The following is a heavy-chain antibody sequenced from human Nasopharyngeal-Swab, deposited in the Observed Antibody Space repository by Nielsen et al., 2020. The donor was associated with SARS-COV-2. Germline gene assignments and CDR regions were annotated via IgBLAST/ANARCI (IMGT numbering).Heavy chain of an antibody. CDR2: IWYDGSNK. D-gene: IGHD3-16*02. J-gene: IGHJ4*02. CDR1: GFPFSSYG. V-gene: IGHV3-33*01. CDR3: ARDLITFGGVIAQGY. Sequence: LSLTCSASGFPFSSYGMHWVRQAPGKGLEWVAVIWYDGSNKYYADSVKGRFTISRDNSKNTLYLQMNRLRAEDTAVYYCARDLITFGGVIAQGYWGQGTLVTVSS.